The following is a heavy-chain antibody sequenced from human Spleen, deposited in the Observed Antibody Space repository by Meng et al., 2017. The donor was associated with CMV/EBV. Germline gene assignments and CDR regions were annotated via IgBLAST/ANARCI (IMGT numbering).Heavy chain of an antibody. CDR3: ARDRGTAVGEDGMDV. D-gene: IGHD6-19*01. Sequence: GESLKISCAASGFTFSNYGMHWVRQAPGRGLEWVSFIHYNGGNIYYVDSVKGRFTISRDNSKKRLYLQMNSLRADDTAVYYCARDRGTAVGEDGMDVWGQGTTVTVSS. CDR2: IHYNGGNI. CDR1: GFTFSNYG. V-gene: IGHV3-30*02. J-gene: IGHJ6*02.